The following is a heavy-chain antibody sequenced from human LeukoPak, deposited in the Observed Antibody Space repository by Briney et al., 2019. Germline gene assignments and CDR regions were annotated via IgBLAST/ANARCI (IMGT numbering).Heavy chain of an antibody. CDR1: GFTFSSIA. CDR2: IRSNGDTT. CDR3: AKGQELDDGVFDS. V-gene: IGHV3-23*01. J-gene: IGHJ4*02. Sequence: GGSLRLSCAASGFTFSSIAMTWVRQARGKGLEWVSSIRSNGDTTYNADSVKGRFTISRDNSKNTLYLQMNSLRVEDTAIYYCAKGQELDDGVFDSWGQGTLVTVSS. D-gene: IGHD1-1*01.